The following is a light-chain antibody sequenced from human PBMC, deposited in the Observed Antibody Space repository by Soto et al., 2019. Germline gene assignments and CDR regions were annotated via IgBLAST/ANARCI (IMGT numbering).Light chain of an antibody. CDR2: DVS. Sequence: DVPMTQSPSSLSASVGDTVTITCQASQDIENYLNWYQQKPGKAPKLLIYDVSTLETGVPSRFSGSGSGTDFALTIKGLKAEDIAIYYCQHYQNVNLTFGGGTRVDLK. CDR3: QHYQNVNLT. CDR1: QDIENY. V-gene: IGKV1-33*01. J-gene: IGKJ4*01.